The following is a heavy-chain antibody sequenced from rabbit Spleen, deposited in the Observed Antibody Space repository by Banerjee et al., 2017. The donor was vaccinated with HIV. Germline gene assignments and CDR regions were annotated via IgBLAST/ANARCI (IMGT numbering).Heavy chain of an antibody. CDR2: INAVTGKA. CDR3: ARSTYGYDDYGDLYYAAMDL. CDR1: GFPFSNKAV. J-gene: IGHJ6*01. Sequence: QSLEESGGDLVKPEGSLTLTCKASGFPFSNKAVMCWVRQAPGKGLEWIACINAVTGKAVYASWAKGRFTFSKTSSTTVTLQMTSLTAADTATYFCARSTYGYDDYGDLYYAAMDLWGPGTLVTVS. V-gene: IGHV1S40*01. D-gene: IGHD2-1*01.